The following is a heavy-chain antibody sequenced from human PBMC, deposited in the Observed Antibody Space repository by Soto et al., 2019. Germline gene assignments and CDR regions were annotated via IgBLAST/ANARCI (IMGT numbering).Heavy chain of an antibody. V-gene: IGHV3-23*01. J-gene: IGHJ5*02. CDR1: GFTFSSYA. D-gene: IGHD3-10*01. CDR2: ISGSGGST. CDR3: AKGRLPFEFDGA. Sequence: EVQLLESGGGLVQPGGSLRLSCAASGFTFSSYAMSWVRQAPGKGLEWVSAISGSGGSTHYTDSVKGRFTISRDNSKTALYVRVNSLRAGDTAVYYCAKGRLPFEFDGAWGQGTLGTVSS.